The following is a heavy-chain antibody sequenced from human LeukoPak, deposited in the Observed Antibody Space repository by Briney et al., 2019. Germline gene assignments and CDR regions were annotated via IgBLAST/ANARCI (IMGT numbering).Heavy chain of an antibody. J-gene: IGHJ4*02. V-gene: IGHV3-21*01. CDR2: ISSSSTYI. D-gene: IGHD3-10*01. CDR1: GFTFSTYS. Sequence: GGSLRLSCAASGFTFSTYSMNWVRQAPGKGLEWVSSISSSSTYIYYADSVKGRFTISRDNAKNSLYLQMNSLRAEDTALYYCAPSYGSGSYPLDFWGQGTLVTVSS. CDR3: APSYGSGSYPLDF.